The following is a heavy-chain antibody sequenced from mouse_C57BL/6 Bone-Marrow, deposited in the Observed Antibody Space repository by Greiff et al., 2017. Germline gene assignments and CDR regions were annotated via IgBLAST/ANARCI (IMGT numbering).Heavy chain of an antibody. V-gene: IGHV1-26*01. D-gene: IGHD2-4*01. CDR1: GYTFTDYY. J-gene: IGHJ4*01. CDR3: ARRIYYDYVRAMDY. CDR2: INPNNGGT. Sequence: EVQLQQSGPELVKPGASVKISCKASGYTFTDYYMNWVKQSHGKSLEWIGDINPNNGGTSYNQKFKGKATLTVDKSSSTAYMELRSLTSEDSAVYYCARRIYYDYVRAMDYWGQGTSVTVSS.